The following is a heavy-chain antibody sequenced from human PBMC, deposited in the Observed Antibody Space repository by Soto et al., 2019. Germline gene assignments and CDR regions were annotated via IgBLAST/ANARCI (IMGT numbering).Heavy chain of an antibody. CDR1: GGSISSYY. CDR3: ARQGFGPLHGLVDV. J-gene: IGHJ6*02. Sequence: QVQLQESGPGLVKPSETLSLSCTVSGGSISSYYWSWFRQSPGKRMEWIGYVQHSWGSSYNPALQRRVAISLDTSKSQVSLKVTSVTATDTAVYYCARQGFGPLHGLVDVWRQGTTVTVSS. V-gene: IGHV4-59*08. D-gene: IGHD3-10*01. CDR2: VQHSWGS.